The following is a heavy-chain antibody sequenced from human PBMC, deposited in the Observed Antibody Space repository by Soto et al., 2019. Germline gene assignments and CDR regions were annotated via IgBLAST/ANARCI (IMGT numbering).Heavy chain of an antibody. D-gene: IGHD4-17*01. J-gene: IGHJ3*02. Sequence: GAAVKVSCKASGYTFTAQYLHWVRKAPGQGLEWMGWISAYNGNTNYAQKLQGRVTMTTDTSTSTAYMELRSLRSDDTAVYYCARMSTSDGEVDAFDIWGQGTMVTVSS. CDR3: ARMSTSDGEVDAFDI. CDR2: ISAYNGNT. CDR1: GYTFTAQY. V-gene: IGHV1-18*01.